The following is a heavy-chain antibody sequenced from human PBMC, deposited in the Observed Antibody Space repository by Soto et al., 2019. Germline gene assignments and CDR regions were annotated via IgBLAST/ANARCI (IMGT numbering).Heavy chain of an antibody. Sequence: PSETLSLTCTVSGGSISSYYWSWIRQPPGKGLEWIGYIYYSGSTYYNPSLKSRVTISVDTSKNQFSLKLSSVTAADTAVYYCARWYVAAAAPWGQGTLVTVSS. J-gene: IGHJ5*02. CDR1: GGSISSYY. D-gene: IGHD6-13*01. CDR2: IYYSGST. V-gene: IGHV4-59*04. CDR3: ARWYVAAAAP.